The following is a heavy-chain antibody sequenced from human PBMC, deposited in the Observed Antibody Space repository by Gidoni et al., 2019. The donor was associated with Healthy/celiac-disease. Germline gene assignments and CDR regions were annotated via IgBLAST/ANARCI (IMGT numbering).Heavy chain of an antibody. CDR2: INSDGSST. V-gene: IGHV3-74*01. Sequence: EVQLVESGGGLVQPGGSRRLSCAASGFTFSSYWMHWVRQAPGKWLVWVSRINSDGSSTSYADSVKGRFTISRDNAKNTLYLQMNSLRAEDTAVYYCARERGKDWYFDLWGRGTLVTVSS. CDR3: ARERGKDWYFDL. D-gene: IGHD3-16*01. J-gene: IGHJ2*01. CDR1: GFTFSSYW.